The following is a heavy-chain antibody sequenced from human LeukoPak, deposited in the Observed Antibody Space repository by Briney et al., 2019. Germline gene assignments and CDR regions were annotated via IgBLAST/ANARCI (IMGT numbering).Heavy chain of an antibody. CDR1: GFTFSSYE. CDR3: TTDGGYWNDVNAPFDF. V-gene: IGHV3-48*03. CDR2: ISSSGSTI. Sequence: GGALRLSCAASGFTFSSYEMNWVRQAPGKGLEGVSYISSSGSTIYYADSVKGRFTISRDNAKNSLYLQMNSLEIEDTAVYYCTTDGGYWNDVNAPFDFWGQGTLVTVS. D-gene: IGHD1-1*01. J-gene: IGHJ4*02.